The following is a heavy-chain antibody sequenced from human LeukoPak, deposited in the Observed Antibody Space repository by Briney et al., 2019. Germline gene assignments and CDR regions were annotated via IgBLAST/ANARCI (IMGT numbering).Heavy chain of an antibody. CDR2: ISSGSDTI. Sequence: PGGSLRLSCAASGFIFSNYIMTWVRQAPGKGLEWVSYISSGSDTIYYADSVKGRFTISRDNAKNSLYLQLNSLRAEDTALYYCARMSRGSYFDDYWGQGTLVSVSS. D-gene: IGHD3-10*01. CDR1: GFIFSNYI. V-gene: IGHV3-48*01. CDR3: ARMSRGSYFDDY. J-gene: IGHJ4*02.